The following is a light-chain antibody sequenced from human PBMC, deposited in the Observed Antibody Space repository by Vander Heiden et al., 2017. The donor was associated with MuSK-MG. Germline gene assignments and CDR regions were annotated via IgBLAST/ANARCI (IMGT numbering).Light chain of an antibody. J-gene: IGLJ1*01. CDR2: GNS. Sequence: QSVLTPPPSVSWAPGPRVTISCTGSSSNIGAGYDVHGYQQLPGTAPKHLIDGNSNRPSGVPDRFSCSKSGTSASLAITGLQAEDEADDYCQSYDSSLSGSVFGTGTKVTGL. V-gene: IGLV1-40*01. CDR1: SSNIGAGYD. CDR3: QSYDSSLSGSV.